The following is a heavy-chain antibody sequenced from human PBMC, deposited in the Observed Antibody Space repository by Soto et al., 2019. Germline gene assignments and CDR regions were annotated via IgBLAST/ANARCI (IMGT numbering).Heavy chain of an antibody. Sequence: ASVKVSCKAFGYTFTGSYIHWMRQAPGQGLEWMGIINPTGGITNYAQKFQGRVVMTSDTSTSTVYVELSSLTSEDTATHYCARLCGVHNTITFWLGYFDHRG. CDR3: ARLCGVHNTITFWLGYFDH. CDR2: INPTGGIT. V-gene: IGHV1-46*01. D-gene: IGHD3-3*01. CDR1: GYTFTGSY. J-gene: IGHJ4*01.